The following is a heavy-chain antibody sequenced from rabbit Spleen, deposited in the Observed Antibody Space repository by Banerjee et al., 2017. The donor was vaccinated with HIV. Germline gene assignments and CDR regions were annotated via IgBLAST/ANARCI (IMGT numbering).Heavy chain of an antibody. CDR3: ARDLVAVIGWNFNL. CDR2: IDAGSSHST. CDR1: GLDASSSYW. Sequence: QEQLEESGGDLVKPGASLTLPCKDSGLDASSSYWICWVRQAPGKGLEWIACIDAGSSHSTYYASWAKGRFTISKTSSPTVTLQMTSLTAADTATYFCARDLVAVIGWNFNLWGPGTLVTV. D-gene: IGHD4-2*01. J-gene: IGHJ4*01. V-gene: IGHV1S45*01.